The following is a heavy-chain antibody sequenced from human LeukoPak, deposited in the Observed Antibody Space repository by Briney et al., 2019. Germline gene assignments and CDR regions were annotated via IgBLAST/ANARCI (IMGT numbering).Heavy chain of an antibody. CDR2: ISGSGGST. CDR3: AKFRRYYDSSGYYHREGLYYFDY. CDR1: GGSFSGYY. J-gene: IGHJ4*02. D-gene: IGHD3-22*01. Sequence: ETLSLTCAVYGGSFSGYYWSWVRQAPGKGLEWVSAISGSGGSTYYADSVKGRFTISRDNSKNTLYLQMNSLRAEDTAVYYCAKFRRYYDSSGYYHREGLYYFDYWGQGTLVTVSS. V-gene: IGHV3-23*01.